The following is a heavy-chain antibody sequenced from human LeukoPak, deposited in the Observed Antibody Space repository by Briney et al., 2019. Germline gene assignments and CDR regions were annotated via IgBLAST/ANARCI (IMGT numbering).Heavy chain of an antibody. D-gene: IGHD3-22*01. CDR1: GGSLSGYY. Sequence: SETLSLTCAVYGGSLSGYYWSWIRQPPGKGLEWIGEINHSGSTNYNPSLKSRVTISVDTSKDQFSLKLSSVTAADTAVYYCARARQRHYYDSSDYPIYDYWGQGTLVTVSS. CDR3: ARARQRHYYDSSDYPIYDY. CDR2: INHSGST. V-gene: IGHV4-34*01. J-gene: IGHJ4*02.